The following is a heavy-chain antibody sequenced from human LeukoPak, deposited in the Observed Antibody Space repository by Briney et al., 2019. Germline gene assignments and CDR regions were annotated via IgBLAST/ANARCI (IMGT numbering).Heavy chain of an antibody. CDR3: ARDNYAGANWFDP. Sequence: ASVTVSCKASGGTFSSYAISWVRQAPGQGLEWMGGIIPIFGTANYAQKFQGRVTITTDESTSTAYMELSSLRSEDTAVYYCARDNYAGANWFDPWGQGTLVTVSP. V-gene: IGHV1-69*05. D-gene: IGHD1-7*01. J-gene: IGHJ5*02. CDR2: IIPIFGTA. CDR1: GGTFSSYA.